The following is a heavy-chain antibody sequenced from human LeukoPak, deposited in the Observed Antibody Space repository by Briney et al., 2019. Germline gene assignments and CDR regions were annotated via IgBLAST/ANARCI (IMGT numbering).Heavy chain of an antibody. J-gene: IGHJ6*02. CDR1: GFTFGDYA. CDR3: TRDETPPVRAYGMDV. Sequence: PGRSLRLSRTASGFTFGDYAMSWFRQAPGKGLEWVGFIRSKAYGGTTEYAASVKGRFTISRDDSKSIAYLQMNSLKTEDTAVYYCTRDETPPVRAYGMDVWGQGTTVTVSS. V-gene: IGHV3-49*03. D-gene: IGHD3-10*01. CDR2: IRSKAYGGTT.